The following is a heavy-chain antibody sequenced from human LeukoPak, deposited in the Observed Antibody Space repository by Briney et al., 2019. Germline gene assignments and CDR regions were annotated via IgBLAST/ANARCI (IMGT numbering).Heavy chain of an antibody. J-gene: IGHJ4*02. D-gene: IGHD4-17*01. CDR3: ASPLGDSVFY. Sequence: GGSLRLSCTGSGLTFSTSGMNWVRQAPGRGLDWISYISSSSDTIVYADSVKGRFTSSRDNAKNSLYLQMNSLRVEDTAVYYCASPLGDSVFYWGQGTLVTVSS. CDR2: ISSSSDTI. V-gene: IGHV3-48*04. CDR1: GLTFSTSG.